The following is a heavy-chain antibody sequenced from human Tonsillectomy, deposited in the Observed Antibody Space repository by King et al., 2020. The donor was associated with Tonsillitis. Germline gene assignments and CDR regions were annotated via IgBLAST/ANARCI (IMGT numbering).Heavy chain of an antibody. J-gene: IGHJ4*02. D-gene: IGHD1-1*01. CDR3: VRTGDQATSALREADY. Sequence: VQLVESGGGLVKPGGSLRLSCAASGFTFSSHSMNWVRQPPGKGLEWVSSISGSGSDKYYVDSVKGRFTISRDNVENSLNLQMNSLRADDTAVYYCVRTGDQATSALREADYWGQGTLVTVSS. V-gene: IGHV3-21*01. CDR1: GFTFSSHS. CDR2: ISGSGSDK.